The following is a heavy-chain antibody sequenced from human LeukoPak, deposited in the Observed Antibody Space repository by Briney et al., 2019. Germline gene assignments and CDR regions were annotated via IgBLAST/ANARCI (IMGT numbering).Heavy chain of an antibody. CDR3: ARRNIAPAGDYQYHYMDV. CDR1: GFTFSNHW. V-gene: IGHV3-7*01. J-gene: IGHJ6*03. Sequence: GGSLGLSCAVSGFTFSNHWMSWVRQAPGKGLEWVASIKQDGSEKLYVDSVKGRFTISRDNAKNSLYLHMDSLRAEDTAVYYCARRNIAPAGDYQYHYMDVWGKGTTVTISS. D-gene: IGHD6-13*01. CDR2: IKQDGSEK.